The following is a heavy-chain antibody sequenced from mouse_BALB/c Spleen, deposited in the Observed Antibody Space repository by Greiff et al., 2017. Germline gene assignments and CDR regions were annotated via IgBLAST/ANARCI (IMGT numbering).Heavy chain of an antibody. V-gene: IGHV1-18*01. D-gene: IGHD2-3*01. CDR2: INPNNGGT. CDR3: ARSFGLLRRVYAMDY. CDR1: GYTFTEYT. Sequence: DVQLQQSGPELVKPGAPVKISCKTSGYTFTEYTMHWVKQRHGKSLEWIGGINPNNGGTSYNQKFKGKATLTVDKSSSTAYMELRSLTSEDSAVYYCARSFGLLRRVYAMDYWGQGTSVTVSS. J-gene: IGHJ4*01.